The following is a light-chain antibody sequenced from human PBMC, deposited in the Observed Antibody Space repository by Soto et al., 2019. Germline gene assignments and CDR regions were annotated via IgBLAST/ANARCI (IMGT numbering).Light chain of an antibody. CDR2: AAS. V-gene: IGKV1-39*01. CDR1: LTISSY. J-gene: IGKJ1*01. CDR3: QQSHSIPWT. Sequence: DIQMTQSPSSLSAFVGVRVTITCRASLTISSYLNWYQQKSGKAPKLLISAASSLESGVPPRFSGSGSGTDFTLTITSLQPEDFATYYCQQSHSIPWTFGQGTKVEIK.